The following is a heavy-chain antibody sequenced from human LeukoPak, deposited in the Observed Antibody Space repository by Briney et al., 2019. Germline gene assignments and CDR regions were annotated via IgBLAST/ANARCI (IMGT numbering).Heavy chain of an antibody. J-gene: IGHJ4*02. D-gene: IGHD5-24*01. CDR2: ISYDGSNK. CDR1: GFTFSTYT. CDR3: AREMATTKTFDY. V-gene: IGHV3-30-3*01. Sequence: GGSLRLSCAASGFTFSTYTMHWVRQAPGKGLEWVAVISYDGSNKYYADSVKGRFTISRDNSKNTVYLQMDSLRAEDTAVYSCAREMATTKTFDYWGQGTLVTVSS.